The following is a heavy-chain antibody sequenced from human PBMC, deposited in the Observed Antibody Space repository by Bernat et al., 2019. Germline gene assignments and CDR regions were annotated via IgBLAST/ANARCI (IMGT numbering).Heavy chain of an antibody. V-gene: IGHV3-21*01. CDR2: ISSSSSYI. D-gene: IGHD4-23*01. Sequence: VQLVESGGGLVKPGGSLRLSCAASGFTFSSYSMNWVRQAPGKGLEWVSSISSSSSYIYYADSVKGRFTISRDNAKNSLYLQMNSLRAEDTAVYYCARETDYGGNNGLDYWGQGTLVTVSS. CDR1: GFTFSSYS. J-gene: IGHJ4*02. CDR3: ARETDYGGNNGLDY.